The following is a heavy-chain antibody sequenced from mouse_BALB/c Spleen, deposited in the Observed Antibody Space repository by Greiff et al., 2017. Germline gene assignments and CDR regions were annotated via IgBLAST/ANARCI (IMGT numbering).Heavy chain of an antibody. D-gene: IGHD1-1*01. V-gene: IGHV1-7*01. CDR1: GYTFTSYW. Sequence: HVQLQQSGAELAKPGASVKMSCKASGYTFTSYWMHWVKQRPGQGLEWIGYINPSTGYTEYNQKFKDKATLTADKSSSTAYMQLSSLTSEDSAVYYCARYRGSSPPYAMDYWGQGTSVTVSS. J-gene: IGHJ4*01. CDR3: ARYRGSSPPYAMDY. CDR2: INPSTGYT.